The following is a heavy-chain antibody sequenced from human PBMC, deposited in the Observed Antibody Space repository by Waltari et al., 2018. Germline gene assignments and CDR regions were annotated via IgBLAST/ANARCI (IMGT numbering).Heavy chain of an antibody. D-gene: IGHD3-3*01. CDR1: GFTFSSYS. J-gene: IGHJ4*02. CDR2: ISSSSSTI. Sequence: EVQLVESGGGLVQPGGSLRLSCAASGFTFSSYSMNWVRQAPGKGLEWVSYISSSSSTIYYADSVNGRFTIPRDNAKNSLYLQMNSLRAEDTAVYYCARSVQDDFWSGYPDYWGQGTLVTVSS. V-gene: IGHV3-48*01. CDR3: ARSVQDDFWSGYPDY.